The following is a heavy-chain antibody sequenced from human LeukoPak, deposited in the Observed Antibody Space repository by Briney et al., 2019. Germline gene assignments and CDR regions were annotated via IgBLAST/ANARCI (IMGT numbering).Heavy chain of an antibody. D-gene: IGHD1-26*01. CDR3: ARVSGSYYHYYMDV. CDR2: INHSGST. V-gene: IGHV4-34*01. Sequence: SETLSLICAVYGGSFSGYYWSWIRQPPGKGLEWIGEINHSGSTNYNPSLKSRVTISVDTSKNQFSLKLSSVTAADTAVHYCARVSGSYYHYYMDVWGKGTTVTVSS. CDR1: GGSFSGYY. J-gene: IGHJ6*03.